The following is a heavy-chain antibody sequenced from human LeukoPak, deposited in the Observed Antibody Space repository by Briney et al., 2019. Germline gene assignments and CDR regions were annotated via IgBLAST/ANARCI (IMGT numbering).Heavy chain of an antibody. D-gene: IGHD6-19*01. Sequence: KPSETMSLTCAVYGGSFSGYYWSWIRQPPGKGLEWIGEVNHSGSTNYNPSLKSRVTISVDTSKNQFSLKLSSVTAADTAVYYCARRRTDPGYSSGWYGSFDYWGQGTLVTVSS. CDR3: ARRRTDPGYSSGWYGSFDY. CDR2: VNHSGST. J-gene: IGHJ4*02. CDR1: GGSFSGYY. V-gene: IGHV4-34*01.